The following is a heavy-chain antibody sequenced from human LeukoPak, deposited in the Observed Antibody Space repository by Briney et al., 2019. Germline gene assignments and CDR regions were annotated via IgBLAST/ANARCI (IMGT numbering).Heavy chain of an antibody. J-gene: IGHJ4*02. CDR1: GGTFSSYA. Sequence: SVKVSCKASGGTFSSYAISWERQAPGKGLEWMGGIIPIFGTANYAQKFQGRVTITADESTSTAYMELSSLRSEDTAVYYCARRVSYSSSWYGRQGYFDYWGQGTLVTVSS. CDR3: ARRVSYSSSWYGRQGYFDY. CDR2: IIPIFGTA. D-gene: IGHD6-13*01. V-gene: IGHV1-69*13.